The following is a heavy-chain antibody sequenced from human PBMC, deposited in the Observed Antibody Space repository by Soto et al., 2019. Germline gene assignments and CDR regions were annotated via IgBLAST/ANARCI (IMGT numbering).Heavy chain of an antibody. V-gene: IGHV1-3*01. J-gene: IGHJ6*02. CDR2: VNAGNGNT. D-gene: IGHD6-6*01. CDR1: GYTFTSYA. Sequence: QGQLVQSGVAVKKPGASVKVSCKASGYTFTSYAVHWVRQAPGLSFEWMGWVNAGNGNTKYSQKFQGRVTITRDTTATPTDTELNTLRYQDTPVYYSATALLGRIADRPGGYMDVRGQGPTLT. CDR3: ATALLGRIADRPGGYMDV.